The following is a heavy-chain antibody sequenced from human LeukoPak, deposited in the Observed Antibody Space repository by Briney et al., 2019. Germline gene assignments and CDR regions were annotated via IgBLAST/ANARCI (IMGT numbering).Heavy chain of an antibody. V-gene: IGHV3-30*18. J-gene: IGHJ4*02. CDR3: AKVTIFGVVIDDY. CDR2: ISYDGSNK. Sequence: GGSLRLSCAASGFTFSSYGMHWVRQAPGKGLEWVAVISYDGSNKYYADSVKGRFTISRDNSKNTLYLQMNSLRAEDTAVYYCAKVTIFGVVIDDYWGQGTLVTVCS. CDR1: GFTFSSYG. D-gene: IGHD3-3*01.